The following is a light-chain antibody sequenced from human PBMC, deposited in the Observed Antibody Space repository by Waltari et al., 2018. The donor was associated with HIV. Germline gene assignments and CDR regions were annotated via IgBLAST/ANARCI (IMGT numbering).Light chain of an antibody. Sequence: EIVLTQSPGTLSLSPGDRATLSCRASQSVGANYLVWYQQKLGQDPRLVMYATSSRATGVPDRFTGRGSGTAFTLTISRLEPEDSAVYFCQQYGRSLWTFGQGTRVEVK. V-gene: IGKV3-20*01. CDR1: QSVGANY. CDR2: ATS. J-gene: IGKJ1*01. CDR3: QQYGRSLWT.